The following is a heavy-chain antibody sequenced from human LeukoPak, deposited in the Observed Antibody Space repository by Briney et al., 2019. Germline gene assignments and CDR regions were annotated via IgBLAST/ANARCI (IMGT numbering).Heavy chain of an antibody. Sequence: SETLSLTCTVSGGSTSSYHWTWIRQPPGKGLEWIGHTYDSGRIDYNPSLNSRVSISVDASKRKFTLRLRSVTAADTAVYYCAALRSYWCSLEGGVLWGQGTLVSVSS. CDR1: GGSTSSYH. J-gene: IGHJ4*02. CDR2: TYDSGRI. CDR3: AALRSYWCSLEGGVL. D-gene: IGHD2-8*01. V-gene: IGHV4-59*12.